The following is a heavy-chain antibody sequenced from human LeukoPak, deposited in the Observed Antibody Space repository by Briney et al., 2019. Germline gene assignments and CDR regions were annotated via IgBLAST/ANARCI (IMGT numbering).Heavy chain of an antibody. J-gene: IGHJ6*03. V-gene: IGHV4-39*07. CDR3: ARDQHDYYFYYMDV. Sequence: SETLSLTCTVSGGSISSYYWGWIRQPPGKGLEWIGSIYYSGSTYYNPSLKSRVTISVDTSKNQFSLKLTSVTAADTAVYYCARDQHDYYFYYMDVWGKGTTVTVSS. CDR1: GGSISSYY. CDR2: IYYSGST.